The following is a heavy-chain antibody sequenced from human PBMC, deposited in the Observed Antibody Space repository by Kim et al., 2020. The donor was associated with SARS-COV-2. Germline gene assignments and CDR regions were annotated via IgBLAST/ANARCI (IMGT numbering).Heavy chain of an antibody. CDR2: ISSSSSYI. J-gene: IGHJ4*02. CDR3: ASSPYDILTIYFDY. D-gene: IGHD3-9*01. CDR1: GFTFSSYS. Sequence: GGSLRLSCAASGFTFSSYSMNWVRQAPGKGLEWVSSISSSSSYIYYADSVKGRFTISRDNAKNSLYLQMNSLRAEDTAVYYCASSPYDILTIYFDYWGQGTLVTVSS. V-gene: IGHV3-21*04.